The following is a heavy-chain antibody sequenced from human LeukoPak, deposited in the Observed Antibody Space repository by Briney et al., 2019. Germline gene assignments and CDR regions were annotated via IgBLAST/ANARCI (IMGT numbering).Heavy chain of an antibody. CDR2: IKQDGSEK. D-gene: IGHD2-2*01. CDR1: GFTFSRYW. CDR3: ARDRYCSSTSCYYFDY. J-gene: IGHJ4*02. Sequence: GGSLRLSCAASGFTFSRYWMSWVRQAPGKGLEWVANIKQDGSEKYYVDSVKGRFTISRDNAKNSLYLQMNSLRAEDTAVYYCARDRYCSSTSCYYFDYWGQGTLVTVSS. V-gene: IGHV3-7*01.